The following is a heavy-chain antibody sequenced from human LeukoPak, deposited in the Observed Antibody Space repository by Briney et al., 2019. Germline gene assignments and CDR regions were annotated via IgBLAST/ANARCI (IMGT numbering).Heavy chain of an antibody. D-gene: IGHD5-18*01. V-gene: IGHV4-59*08. CDR1: GGSINNYY. CDR2: ISYTGTT. CDR3: ATGPHTALDY. Sequence: NPSETLSLTCTVSGGSINNYYWSWPRQPPGKGLEWIGYISYTGTTIYNPSLKTRVTISVDTSNQLSLKLSSVTAADTAMYYCATGPHTALDYWGQGTLVTVSS. J-gene: IGHJ4*02.